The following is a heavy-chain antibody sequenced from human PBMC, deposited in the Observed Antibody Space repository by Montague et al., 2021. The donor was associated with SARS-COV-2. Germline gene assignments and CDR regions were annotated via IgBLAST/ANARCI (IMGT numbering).Heavy chain of an antibody. D-gene: IGHD3-10*01. Sequence: SETLSLTCSVSGDSITNHYWSWIRQPAGKGLGWMGRMHFTGKTNFSPFFSSQLTMSADTSKNQFSLKLTSVTAADTAIYFCARDRFDFGAGRQGTIDFWGQGTLVTVSS. CDR1: GDSITNHY. J-gene: IGHJ4*02. V-gene: IGHV4-4*07. CDR2: MHFTGKT. CDR3: ARDRFDFGAGRQGTIDF.